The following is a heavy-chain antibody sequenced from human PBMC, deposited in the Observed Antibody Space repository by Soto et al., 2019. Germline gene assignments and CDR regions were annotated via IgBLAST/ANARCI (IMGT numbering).Heavy chain of an antibody. CDR1: GFTVSRNY. CDR3: ARDVAVAGTGNY. D-gene: IGHD6-19*01. Sequence: EVQLVESGGGWVKPGGSRRLSCEASGFTVSRNYMSWVRQAPGKGLEWVSVIYSGGSTYYADSVKGRFTISRDNSKNTLYLQMNSLRAEDTAVYYCARDVAVAGTGNYWGQGTLVTVSS. CDR2: IYSGGST. V-gene: IGHV3-66*01. J-gene: IGHJ4*02.